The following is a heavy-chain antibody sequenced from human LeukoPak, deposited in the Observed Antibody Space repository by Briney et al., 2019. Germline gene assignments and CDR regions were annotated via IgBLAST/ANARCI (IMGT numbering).Heavy chain of an antibody. V-gene: IGHV3-21*01. CDR2: ISSSSSYI. CDR1: GFTFSSYS. D-gene: IGHD5-24*01. CDR3: ARDGYTQGDDAFDI. Sequence: PGGSLRLSCAASGFTFSSYSMNWVRQAPGKGLEWVSSISSSSSYIYYVDSVKGRFTISRDNAKNSLYLQMNSLRAEDTAVYYCARDGYTQGDDAFDIWGQGTMVTVSS. J-gene: IGHJ3*02.